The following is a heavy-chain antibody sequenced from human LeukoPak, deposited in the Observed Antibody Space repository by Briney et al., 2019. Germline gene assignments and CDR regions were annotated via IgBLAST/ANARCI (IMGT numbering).Heavy chain of an antibody. CDR3: ASLGSDWFDYPGY. Sequence: GASVKVSCKASGYTFTGYYMHWVRQAPGQGLEWMGRINPNSGGTNYAQKFQGRATMTRDTSISTAYMELSRLRSDDTAVYYCASLGSDWFDYPGYWGQGTLVTVSS. CDR2: INPNSGGT. V-gene: IGHV1-2*06. J-gene: IGHJ4*02. CDR1: GYTFTGYY. D-gene: IGHD3-9*01.